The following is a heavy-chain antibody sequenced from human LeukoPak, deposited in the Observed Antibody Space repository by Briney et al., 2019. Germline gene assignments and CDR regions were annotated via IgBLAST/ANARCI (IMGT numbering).Heavy chain of an antibody. D-gene: IGHD3-10*01. J-gene: IGHJ6*03. CDR1: GFTFSNYG. Sequence: GGSLRLSCAASGFTFSNYGMHWVRQAPGKGLEWVAFIDYDGTNKYYADSVKGRFTISRDNSKNTLYLQMNSLRAEDTAVYYCAKGGGELLFYYYMDVWGKGTTVTISS. CDR3: AKGGGELLFYYYMDV. CDR2: IDYDGTNK. V-gene: IGHV3-30*02.